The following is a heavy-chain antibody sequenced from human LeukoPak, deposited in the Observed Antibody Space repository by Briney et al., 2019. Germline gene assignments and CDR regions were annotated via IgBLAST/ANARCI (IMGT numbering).Heavy chain of an antibody. Sequence: PGGSLRPSCAASGFTFSSYSMNWVRQAPGKGLEWVSSISSSSSYIYYADSVKGRFTISRDNAKNSLYLQMNSLRAEDTAVYYCARTGALNWNYYYYYYMDVWGKGTTATVSS. CDR3: ARTGALNWNYYYYYYMDV. D-gene: IGHD1-1*01. V-gene: IGHV3-21*01. J-gene: IGHJ6*03. CDR2: ISSSSSYI. CDR1: GFTFSSYS.